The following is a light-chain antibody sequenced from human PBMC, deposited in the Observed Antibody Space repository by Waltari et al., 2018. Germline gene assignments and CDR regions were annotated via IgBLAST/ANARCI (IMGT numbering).Light chain of an antibody. V-gene: IGKV3-11*01. J-gene: IGKJ1*01. CDR2: DAS. CDR3: QRRSNSPPWT. CDR1: QSVSSS. Sequence: RASQSVSSSLAWYQHRPGQAPRLLIYDASTRATGIPARFSGSGSGTDCTLTISSLEPEDFAVYYCQRRSNSPPWTFGQGTTVEVK.